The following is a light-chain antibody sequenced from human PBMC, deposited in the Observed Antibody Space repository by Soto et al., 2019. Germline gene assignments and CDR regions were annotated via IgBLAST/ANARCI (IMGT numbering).Light chain of an antibody. Sequence: EIVLTQSPATLSLSPGERATLSCRASKSVRSYLAWYQQKPGQAPRLLIYDSSNRATGIPARFSGSGSWTDFTLTISSLEPEDFAVYYCQQRSNWPPYTFGQGTKLESK. V-gene: IGKV3-11*01. J-gene: IGKJ2*01. CDR2: DSS. CDR3: QQRSNWPPYT. CDR1: KSVRSY.